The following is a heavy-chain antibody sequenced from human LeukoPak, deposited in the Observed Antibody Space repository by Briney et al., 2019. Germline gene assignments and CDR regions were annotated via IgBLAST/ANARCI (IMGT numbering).Heavy chain of an antibody. CDR3: AKGGSITSFDI. D-gene: IGHD3-10*01. J-gene: IGHJ3*02. CDR1: GFTFSSYG. CDR2: ISYDGSNK. Sequence: GRSLRLSCAASGFTFSSYGMHWVRQAPGKGLEWVAVISYDGSNKYYADSVKGRFTIPRDNSKNTLYLQMNSLRAEDTAVYYCAKGGSITSFDIWGQGTMVTVSS. V-gene: IGHV3-30*18.